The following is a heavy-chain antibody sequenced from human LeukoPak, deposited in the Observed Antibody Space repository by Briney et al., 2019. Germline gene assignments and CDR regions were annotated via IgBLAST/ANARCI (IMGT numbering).Heavy chain of an antibody. Sequence: SETLSLTCTVSGGSISSYYWSWIRQPPGKGLEWIGYIYYSGSTNYNPSLKSRVTISVDTSKNQFSLKLSSVTAADTAVYYCARAELPGIAAAAVGYWGQGTLVTVSS. J-gene: IGHJ4*02. CDR3: ARAELPGIAAAAVGY. V-gene: IGHV4-59*01. CDR1: GGSISSYY. D-gene: IGHD6-13*01. CDR2: IYYSGST.